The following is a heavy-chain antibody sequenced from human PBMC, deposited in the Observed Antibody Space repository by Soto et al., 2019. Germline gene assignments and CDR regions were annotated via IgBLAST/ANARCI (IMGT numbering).Heavy chain of an antibody. Sequence: ASVKVSCKVSGYTLTELSMHWVRQAPGKGLEWMGGFDPEDGETIYAQKFQGRVTMTEDTSTDTAYMELSSLRSEDTAVYYCATDRGRRAVAGTDELDYWGQGTLVTVSS. J-gene: IGHJ4*02. CDR2: FDPEDGET. CDR1: GYTLTELS. V-gene: IGHV1-24*01. CDR3: ATDRGRRAVAGTDELDY. D-gene: IGHD6-19*01.